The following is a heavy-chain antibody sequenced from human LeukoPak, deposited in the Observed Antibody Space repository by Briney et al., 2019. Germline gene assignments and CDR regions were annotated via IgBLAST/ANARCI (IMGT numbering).Heavy chain of an antibody. D-gene: IGHD6-19*01. CDR1: GYTFTSYG. CDR3: ARELYSSGWYHFGY. Sequence: ASVKVSCKASGYTFTSYGISWVRQAPGQGLEWMGWISAYNGNTNYAQKLQGRVTMTTDTSTSTAYMELRSLRSDDTAVYYCARELYSSGWYHFGYWGQGTLVTVSS. CDR2: ISAYNGNT. J-gene: IGHJ4*02. V-gene: IGHV1-18*04.